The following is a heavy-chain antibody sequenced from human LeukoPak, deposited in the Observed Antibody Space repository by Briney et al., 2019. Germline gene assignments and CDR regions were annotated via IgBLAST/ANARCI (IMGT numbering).Heavy chain of an antibody. V-gene: IGHV4-34*01. D-gene: IGHD3-22*01. CDR3: ARDNTLDDTMIVVEVEVKDYYGMDV. CDR1: GGSFSGYY. CDR2: INHSGST. Sequence: PSETLSLTCAVYGGSFSGYYWSWIRQPPGKGLEWIGEINHSGSTNYNPSLKSRVTISVDTSKNQFSLKLSSVTAADTAVYYCARDNTLDDTMIVVEVEVKDYYGMDVWGQGTTVTVSS. J-gene: IGHJ6*02.